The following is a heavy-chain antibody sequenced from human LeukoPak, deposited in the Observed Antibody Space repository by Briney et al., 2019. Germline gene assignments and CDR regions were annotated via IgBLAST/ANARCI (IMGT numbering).Heavy chain of an antibody. CDR1: GGSIIGYY. J-gene: IGHJ6*02. D-gene: IGHD4/OR15-4a*01. Sequence: PSETLSLTCTVSGGSIIGYYLSWIRQPPGKGVEWIGSIYYSGSTNYNPSLKSRVTISVGTSKNQFSLKLSSVTAADTAVYYCARYANSPYYYYAMDVWGQGTTLTVSS. CDR3: ARYANSPYYYYAMDV. CDR2: IYYSGST. V-gene: IGHV4-59*12.